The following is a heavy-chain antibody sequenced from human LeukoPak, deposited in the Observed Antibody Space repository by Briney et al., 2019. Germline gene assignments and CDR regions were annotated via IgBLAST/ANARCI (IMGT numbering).Heavy chain of an antibody. D-gene: IGHD1-26*01. Sequence: GASVKVSCKASGYTFTGYYMHWVRQAPGQGLEWMGWINPNSGGTNYAQKFQGRVTMTTDTSTSTAYMELRSLRSDDTAVYYCASFGSYGYFDYWGQGTLVTVSS. J-gene: IGHJ4*02. V-gene: IGHV1-2*02. CDR3: ASFGSYGYFDY. CDR2: INPNSGGT. CDR1: GYTFTGYY.